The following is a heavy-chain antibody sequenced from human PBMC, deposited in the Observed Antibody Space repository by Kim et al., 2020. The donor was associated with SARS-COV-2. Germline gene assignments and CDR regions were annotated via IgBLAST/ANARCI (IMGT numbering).Heavy chain of an antibody. V-gene: IGHV1-3*01. CDR2: INAGNGNT. D-gene: IGHD3-10*01. Sequence: ASVKVSCKASGYTFTSYAMHWVRQAPGQRLEWMGWINAGNGNTKYSQKFQGRVTITRDTSASTAYMELSSLRSEDTAVYYCARKYYYGSGSYYKKGPFDYWGQGTLVTVSS. J-gene: IGHJ4*02. CDR3: ARKYYYGSGSYYKKGPFDY. CDR1: GYTFTSYA.